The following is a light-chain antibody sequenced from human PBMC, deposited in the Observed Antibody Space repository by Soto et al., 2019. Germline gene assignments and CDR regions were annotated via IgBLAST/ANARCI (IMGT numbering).Light chain of an antibody. J-gene: IGLJ1*01. CDR2: EVS. V-gene: IGLV2-14*01. Sequence: QSALTQPASVSGSPGQSITISCTGTSSDVGGYNYVSWYQQHSGTAPKLMIYEVSNRPSGVSNRFSGSKSDNTASLTISGLQAEDEADYYCSSYTGSSTIFGTGTKVTVL. CDR1: SSDVGGYNY. CDR3: SSYTGSSTI.